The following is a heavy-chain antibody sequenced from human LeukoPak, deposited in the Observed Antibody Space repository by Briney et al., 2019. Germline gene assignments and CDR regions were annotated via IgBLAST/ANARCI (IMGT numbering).Heavy chain of an antibody. CDR1: GGSISSGGYS. D-gene: IGHD4-11*01. J-gene: IGHJ6*02. CDR2: IYHSGST. Sequence: SQTLSLTCAVSGGSISSGGYSWGWIRQPPGKGLEWIGYIYHSGSTYYDPSLKSRVTISVDRSKNQFSLKLSSVTAADTAVYYCARVDYRELWGMDVWGQGTTVTVSS. CDR3: ARVDYRELWGMDV. V-gene: IGHV4-30-2*01.